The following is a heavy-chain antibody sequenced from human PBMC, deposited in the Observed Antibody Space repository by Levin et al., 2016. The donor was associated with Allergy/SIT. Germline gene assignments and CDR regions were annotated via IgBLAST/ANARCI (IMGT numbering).Heavy chain of an antibody. V-gene: IGHV3-33*01. CDR3: AGDFIGSGGPLDY. D-gene: IGHD6-19*01. J-gene: IGHJ4*02. CDR1: GFTFSSYG. CDR2: IWYDGSNK. Sequence: GGSLRLSCAASGFTFSSYGMHWVRQAPGKGLEWVAVIWYDGSNKYYADSVKGRFTISRDNSKNTLYLQMNSLRAEDTAVYYCAGDFIGSGGPLDYWGQGTLVTVSS.